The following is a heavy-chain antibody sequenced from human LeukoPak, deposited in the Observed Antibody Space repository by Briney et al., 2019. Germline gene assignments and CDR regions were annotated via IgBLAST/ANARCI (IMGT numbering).Heavy chain of an antibody. CDR1: GYTFSSYG. V-gene: IGHV1-18*01. Sequence: ASVKVSCKASGYTFSSYGLSWVRQAPGQGLEWMGWISAHNGNTNYAQRFQGRVTMTTDASTSTAYMELRSLRSDDTAVYYCARDSRGLTTAQNYWGQGTLVTVSS. J-gene: IGHJ4*02. CDR2: ISAHNGNT. CDR3: ARDSRGLTTAQNY. D-gene: IGHD1/OR15-1a*01.